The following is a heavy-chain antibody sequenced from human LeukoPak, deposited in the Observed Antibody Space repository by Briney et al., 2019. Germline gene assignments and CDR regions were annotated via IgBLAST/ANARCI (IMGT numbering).Heavy chain of an antibody. CDR2: ISYDGSNK. D-gene: IGHD2-21*01. CDR3: AKASFAAIVMGYFQH. Sequence: HPGGSLRLSCAASGFTFSSDGMHWGRQAPGKGLEWVAVISYDGSNKYYADSVKGRFTISRDNSKNTLYLQMNSLRAEDTAVYYCAKASFAAIVMGYFQHWGQGTLVTVSS. CDR1: GFTFSSDG. V-gene: IGHV3-30*18. J-gene: IGHJ1*01.